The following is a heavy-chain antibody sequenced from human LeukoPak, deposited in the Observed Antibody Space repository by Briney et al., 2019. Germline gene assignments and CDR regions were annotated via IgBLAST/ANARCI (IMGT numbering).Heavy chain of an antibody. CDR2: INWSSGSI. CDR1: GFTFQNFA. Sequence: GRSLTLSCVGSGFTFQNFAMHWLRHAPGKGLVGVSGINWSSGSIVNAVFVKGRITISRDNGKKALYLQMTGLTADDTALYYCEQDRGGDGYGIDYWGQGTLVTVSS. D-gene: IGHD5-24*01. CDR3: EQDRGGDGYGIDY. J-gene: IGHJ4*02. V-gene: IGHV3-9*01.